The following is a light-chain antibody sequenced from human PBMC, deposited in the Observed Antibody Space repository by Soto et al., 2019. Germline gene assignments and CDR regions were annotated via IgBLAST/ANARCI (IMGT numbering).Light chain of an antibody. Sequence: IQMTQSPSSLSASVGDRVTITCRASQTISSWLAWYQQKPGKAPKLLIYDASSLESGVPSRFSASGSGTEFSLTINSLQADDFATYYCQQYHIYSWTFGQGTKVDIK. CDR3: QQYHIYSWT. CDR2: DAS. CDR1: QTISSW. V-gene: IGKV1-5*01. J-gene: IGKJ1*01.